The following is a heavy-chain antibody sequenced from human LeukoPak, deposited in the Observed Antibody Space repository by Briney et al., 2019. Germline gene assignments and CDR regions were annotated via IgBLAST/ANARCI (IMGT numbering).Heavy chain of an antibody. V-gene: IGHV4-34*01. CDR1: GGSFSTYY. Sequence: PSETLSLTCAVYGGSFSTYYWSWIRQSPGKGLEWIAEINHRGDTNYNPSVKSRVTISVDTSKNQFSLRLISLTAAGTAVYYCARGPTISETGYFDYWGQGTLVTVSS. J-gene: IGHJ4*03. CDR2: INHRGDT. CDR3: ARGPTISETGYFDY. D-gene: IGHD1-1*01.